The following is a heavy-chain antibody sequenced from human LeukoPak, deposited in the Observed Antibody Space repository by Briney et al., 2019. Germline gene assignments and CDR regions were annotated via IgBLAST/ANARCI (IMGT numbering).Heavy chain of an antibody. J-gene: IGHJ5*02. CDR2: IYTSGST. D-gene: IGHD2-15*01. V-gene: IGHV4-4*07. Sequence: SETLSLTCTVSGGSISSYYWSWIRQPAGKGLEWIGRIYTSGSTNYNPSLESRVTMSVDTSKNQFSLKLSSVTAADTAVYYCARGVYCSGGSCYSGNWFDPWGQGTLVTVSS. CDR3: ARGVYCSGGSCYSGNWFDP. CDR1: GGSISSYY.